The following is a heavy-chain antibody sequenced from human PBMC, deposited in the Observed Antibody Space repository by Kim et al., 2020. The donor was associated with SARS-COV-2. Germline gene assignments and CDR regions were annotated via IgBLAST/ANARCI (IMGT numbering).Heavy chain of an antibody. V-gene: IGHV3-53*01. CDR1: GFTISRTY. D-gene: IGHD1-26*01. CDR2: IYVGGTT. CDR3: ARGGNRGSRYAPWYFDY. J-gene: IGHJ4*02. Sequence: GGSLRLSCAASGFTISRTYMAWVRQVPGKGLEWVSIIYVGGTTNYADSVRGRFTSSSDTSNTLHLQMNSLRAEDTALYYCARGGNRGSRYAPWYFDYWGQGTLVTVSS.